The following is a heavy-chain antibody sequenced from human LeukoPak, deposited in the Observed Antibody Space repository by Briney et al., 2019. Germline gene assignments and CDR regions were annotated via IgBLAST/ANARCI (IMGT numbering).Heavy chain of an antibody. V-gene: IGHV3-30*04. J-gene: IGHJ5*02. CDR1: GFTFSSHA. CDR2: ISRDGRRI. Sequence: GSLRLSCAASGFTFSSHAMHWVRQAPGKGLEWVAVISRDGRRIYYTDSAKGRFIISRDNSKNTLSLQMNSLRGEDTAVYSCARDRVNRADCGGDCYSAVFDHWGQGILVTVSP. CDR3: ARDRVNRADCGGDCYSAVFDH. D-gene: IGHD2-21*02.